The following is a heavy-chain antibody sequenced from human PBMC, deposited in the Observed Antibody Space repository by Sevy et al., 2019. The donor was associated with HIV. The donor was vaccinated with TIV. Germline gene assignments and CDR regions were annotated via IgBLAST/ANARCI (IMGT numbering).Heavy chain of an antibody. V-gene: IGHV3-30*04. J-gene: IGHJ1*01. CDR2: TSYDGSHK. Sequence: VGSLRLSCTVSGFIFSNFAMHWVRQAPGKGLEWVAVTSYDGSHKYYTDSVKGRFIVSRDNSRNILSLEMSSLTRDDTAVYYCARGENDDEFFQYWGQGTLVTVSS. D-gene: IGHD1-26*01. CDR3: ARGENDDEFFQY. CDR1: GFIFSNFA.